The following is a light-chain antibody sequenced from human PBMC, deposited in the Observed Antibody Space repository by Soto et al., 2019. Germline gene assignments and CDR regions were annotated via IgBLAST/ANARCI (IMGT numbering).Light chain of an antibody. CDR2: DAS. Sequence: QSALTQPASGSGSPGQSITISCTETSSDVGGYNYVSWYQQHPGKAPKLMIYDASNRPSGVSNRFSGSKSGNTASLTISGLQAEDEADYYCSSYTSSSNYVFGTGTKVTVL. J-gene: IGLJ1*01. V-gene: IGLV2-14*01. CDR3: SSYTSSSNYV. CDR1: SSDVGGYNY.